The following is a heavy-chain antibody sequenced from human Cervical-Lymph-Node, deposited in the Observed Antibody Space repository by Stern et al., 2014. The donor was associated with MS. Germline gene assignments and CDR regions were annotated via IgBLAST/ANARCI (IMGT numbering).Heavy chain of an antibody. D-gene: IGHD4-17*01. J-gene: IGHJ6*02. CDR2: LYWDDDA. Sequence: QITLKESGPALVEPTQTLTLTCTFSGFSLSASGMGVAWIRQPPGKGLEWLAVLYWDDDARYSPSLKSRTSMTKDTSTKPEGPTLTNMGPVDTGTYFCAHTTVRSDEGYGLDVWGQGTTVTVSS. V-gene: IGHV2-5*02. CDR3: AHTTVRSDEGYGLDV. CDR1: GFSLSASGMG.